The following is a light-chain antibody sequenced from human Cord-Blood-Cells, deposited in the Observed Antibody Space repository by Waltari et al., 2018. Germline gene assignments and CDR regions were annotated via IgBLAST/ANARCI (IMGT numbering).Light chain of an antibody. CDR1: SSDVGSYNL. CDR3: CSYAGSSTLV. CDR2: EGS. V-gene: IGLV2-23*01. J-gene: IGLJ2*01. Sequence: QSALTQPASVSGSPGQSITISCTGTSSDVGSYNLVSWDQQHPGKAPKLMIYEGSKRPSGVSNRFSGANTGNTASLTISRLQAEAEADYYCCSYAGSSTLVFGGGTKLTVL.